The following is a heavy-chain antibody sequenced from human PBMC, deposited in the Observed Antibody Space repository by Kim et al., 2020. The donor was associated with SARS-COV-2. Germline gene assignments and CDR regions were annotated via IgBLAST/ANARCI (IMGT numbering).Heavy chain of an antibody. D-gene: IGHD4-17*01. CDR2: ISYDGSNK. V-gene: IGHV3-30*04. CDR3: ARENGVTAFKAVHFDY. CDR1: GFTFSNYA. Sequence: GGSLRLSCAASGFTFSNYAMHWVRQAPGKGLEWVAVISYDGSNKYYVDSVKGRFTISRDNSKNTLYLQMNSLRAEDTAVYYCARENGVTAFKAVHFDYCGQGTLVTVSS. J-gene: IGHJ4*02.